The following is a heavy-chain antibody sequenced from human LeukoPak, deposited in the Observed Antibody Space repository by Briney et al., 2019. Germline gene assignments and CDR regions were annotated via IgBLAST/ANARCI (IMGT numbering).Heavy chain of an antibody. V-gene: IGHV1-69*06. D-gene: IGHD6-19*01. J-gene: IGHJ4*02. CDR2: IIPIFGTA. CDR3: ARAGYSSGWYGY. CDR1: GGTFSSYA. Sequence: SVKVSCKASGGTFSSYAIRWVRQAPGQGLEWMGRIIPIFGTANYAQKFQGRVTITADKSTSTAYMELSSLRSEDTAVYYCARAGYSSGWYGYWGQGTLVTVSS.